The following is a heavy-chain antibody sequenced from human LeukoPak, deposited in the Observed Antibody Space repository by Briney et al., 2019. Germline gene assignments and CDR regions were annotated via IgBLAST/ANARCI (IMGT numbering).Heavy chain of an antibody. CDR2: IYYSGST. Sequence: SETLSLTCTVSGGSISSYYWSWIRQPPGKGLEGIGYIYYSGSTNYNPSLKSRVTISVDTSKNQFSLKLSSVTAADTAVYYCARHGSSWYSTPLDYWGQGTQATVSS. V-gene: IGHV4-59*08. CDR1: GGSISSYY. D-gene: IGHD6-13*01. J-gene: IGHJ4*02. CDR3: ARHGSSWYSTPLDY.